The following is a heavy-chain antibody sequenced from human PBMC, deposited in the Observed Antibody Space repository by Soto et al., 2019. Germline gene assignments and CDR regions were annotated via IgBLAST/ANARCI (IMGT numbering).Heavy chain of an antibody. CDR2: IYYSGST. J-gene: IGHJ3*02. CDR3: ARVKVLYYDILTGSPDAFDI. CDR1: GGSISSYY. V-gene: IGHV4-59*01. D-gene: IGHD3-9*01. Sequence: SETLSLTCTVSGGSISSYYWSWIRQPPGKGLEWIGYIYYSGSTNYNPSLKSRVTISVDTSKNQFSLKLSSVTAADTAVYYCARVKVLYYDILTGSPDAFDIWGQGTMVT.